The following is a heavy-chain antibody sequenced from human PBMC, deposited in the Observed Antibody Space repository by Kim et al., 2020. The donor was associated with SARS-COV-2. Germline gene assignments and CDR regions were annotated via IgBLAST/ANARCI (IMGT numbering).Heavy chain of an antibody. CDR3: AREVAGYCSSTSCYRGGYFDY. Sequence: SETLSLTCTVSGGSISSYYWSWIRQPPGKGLEWIGYIYYSGSTNYNPSLKSRVTISVDTSKNQFSLKLSSVTAADTAVYYCAREVAGYCSSTSCYRGGYFDYWGQGTLVTVSS. J-gene: IGHJ4*02. V-gene: IGHV4-59*01. CDR1: GGSISSYY. CDR2: IYYSGST. D-gene: IGHD2-2*01.